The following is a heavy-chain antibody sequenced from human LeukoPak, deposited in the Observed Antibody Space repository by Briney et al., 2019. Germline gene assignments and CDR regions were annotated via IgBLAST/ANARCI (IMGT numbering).Heavy chain of an antibody. D-gene: IGHD3-16*01. J-gene: IGHJ4*02. CDR3: ATSYYDYDRWDY. CDR1: GDSIRSYY. V-gene: IGHV4-59*13. CDR2: VYYSGTT. Sequence: SETLSLTCTVSGDSIRSYYWNLIRQSPEKGLEWIGYVYYSGTTNYNPSLKSRVTISVDTSKNQFSLKLDSVTAADTAVYYCATSYYDYDRWDYWGQGVLVTVSS.